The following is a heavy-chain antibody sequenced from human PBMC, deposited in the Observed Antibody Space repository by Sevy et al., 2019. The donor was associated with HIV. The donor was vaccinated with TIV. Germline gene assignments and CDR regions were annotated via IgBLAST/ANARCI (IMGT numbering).Heavy chain of an antibody. CDR3: TRPKIAAAGTNYYYGMDV. D-gene: IGHD6-13*01. J-gene: IGHJ6*02. CDR1: GFTFSGSA. Sequence: GGSLRLSCAASGFTFSGSAMHWVRQASGKGLEWVGRIRSKANSYATAYAASVKGRFTISRDDSKNTAYLQMNSLKTEDTAVYYCTRPKIAAAGTNYYYGMDVLGQGTTVTVSS. V-gene: IGHV3-73*01. CDR2: IRSKANSYAT.